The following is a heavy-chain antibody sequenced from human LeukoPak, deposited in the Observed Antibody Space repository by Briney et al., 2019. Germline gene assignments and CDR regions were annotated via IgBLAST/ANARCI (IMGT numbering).Heavy chain of an antibody. CDR2: ISTSGSYT. D-gene: IGHD3-3*01. V-gene: IGHV3-11*06. Sequence: GGSLRLSCAASGFTFSDYYMSWIRQALGKGLEWVSYISTSGSYTNYADSVKGRFTISRDNAKNSLYLQLNSLRAEDTAVYYCARDQYDTWSRRGNFDSWGQGTLVIVSS. CDR1: GFTFSDYY. J-gene: IGHJ4*02. CDR3: ARDQYDTWSRRGNFDS.